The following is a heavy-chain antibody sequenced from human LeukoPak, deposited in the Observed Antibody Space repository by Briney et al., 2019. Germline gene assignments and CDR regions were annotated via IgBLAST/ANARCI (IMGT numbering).Heavy chain of an antibody. V-gene: IGHV3-53*01. CDR2: IYSGGST. Sequence: GGSLRLSCAAPGFTVSSNYMSWVRQAPGKGLEWVSVIYSGGSTYYADSVKGRFTISRDNSKNTLYLQMNSLRAEDTAVYYCAREYGENYFDYWGQGTLVTVSS. D-gene: IGHD3-10*01. J-gene: IGHJ4*02. CDR1: GFTVSSNY. CDR3: AREYGENYFDY.